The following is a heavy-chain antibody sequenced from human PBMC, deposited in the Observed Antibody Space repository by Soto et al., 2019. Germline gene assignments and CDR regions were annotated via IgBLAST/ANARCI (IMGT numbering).Heavy chain of an antibody. D-gene: IGHD2-2*01. Sequence: EVQLLESGGGLVQPGGSLRLSCAASGFTFSSYAMSWVRQAPGKGLEWVSAISGSGGSKYYADSVKGRFTISRDNSKNTLYLQMNSLRAEDTAVYYCAKPVDIVVVPAAMYFDYWGQGTMVTVSS. CDR2: ISGSGGSK. V-gene: IGHV3-23*01. J-gene: IGHJ4*02. CDR1: GFTFSSYA. CDR3: AKPVDIVVVPAAMYFDY.